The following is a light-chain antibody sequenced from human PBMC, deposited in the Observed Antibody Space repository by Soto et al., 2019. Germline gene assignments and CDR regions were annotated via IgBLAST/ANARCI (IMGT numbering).Light chain of an antibody. CDR1: QGISSD. Sequence: IQLTQSPSSLSASVGDRVTITCRASQGISSDLAWYQQKPGTAPKLLIYDASTLQSGVPSRFSGSGSGTDFTLTISSLQPEDFATYYCQQLNTYPITFGQGTRLEIK. J-gene: IGKJ5*01. CDR2: DAS. V-gene: IGKV1-9*01. CDR3: QQLNTYPIT.